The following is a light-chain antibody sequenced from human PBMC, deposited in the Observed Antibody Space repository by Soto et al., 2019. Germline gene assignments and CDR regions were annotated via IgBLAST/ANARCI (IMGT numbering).Light chain of an antibody. Sequence: DIQMTQSPSSLSASVGDRVTITCRASQSTSSYLNWYQQKPGKAPKLLIYAASSLQSGVPSRFSGSGSGTDCTLTISSLQPEDCATYYCQQSYSTPPTLGQGTKLEIK. CDR2: AAS. CDR3: QQSYSTPPT. CDR1: QSTSSY. V-gene: IGKV1-39*01. J-gene: IGKJ2*01.